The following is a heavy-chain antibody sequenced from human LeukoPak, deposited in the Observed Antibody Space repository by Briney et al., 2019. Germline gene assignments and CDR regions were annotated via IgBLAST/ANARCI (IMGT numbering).Heavy chain of an antibody. Sequence: SETLSLTCTVSGGSISSSSYYWGWIRQPPGKGLEWIGSIYYSGSTYYNPSLKSRVTISVDTSKNQFSLKLNSVTAADTAVYYCARQSSGTYGDSPYWYFDLWGRGTLVTVSS. CDR1: GGSISSSSYY. CDR2: IYYSGST. CDR3: ARQSSGTYGDSPYWYFDL. J-gene: IGHJ2*01. D-gene: IGHD4-17*01. V-gene: IGHV4-39*01.